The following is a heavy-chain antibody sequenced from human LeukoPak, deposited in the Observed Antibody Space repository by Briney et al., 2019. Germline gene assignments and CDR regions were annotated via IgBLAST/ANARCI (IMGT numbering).Heavy chain of an antibody. CDR3: ARERRPANYGTATFDY. Sequence: GGSLRLSCPPSGFTLNSYGMNGFGQAPGKGLGWLSYFGVRSTTKHYADSVQGRFTISRDNAKNSLYLQMNSLRDEDTAVYFRARERRPANYGTATFDYWGQGTLVTVSS. J-gene: IGHJ4*02. CDR1: GFTLNSYG. V-gene: IGHV3-48*02. D-gene: IGHD3-10*01. CDR2: FGVRSTTK.